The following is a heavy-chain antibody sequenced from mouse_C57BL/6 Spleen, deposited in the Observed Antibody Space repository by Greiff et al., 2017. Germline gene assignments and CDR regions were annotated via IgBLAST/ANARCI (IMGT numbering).Heavy chain of an antibody. D-gene: IGHD1-1*01. CDR3: ASGYYGSEAMDY. Sequence: QVQLQQPGAELVMPGASVKLSCKASGYTFTSYWMHWVKQRPGQGLEWIGEIDPSDSYTNYNQKFKGKSTLTVDKSSSTAYMQLSSLTSEDSAVYYCASGYYGSEAMDYWGQGTSVTVSS. CDR1: GYTFTSYW. J-gene: IGHJ4*01. CDR2: IDPSDSYT. V-gene: IGHV1-69*01.